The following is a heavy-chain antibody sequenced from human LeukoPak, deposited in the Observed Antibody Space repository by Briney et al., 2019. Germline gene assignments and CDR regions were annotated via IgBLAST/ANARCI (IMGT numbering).Heavy chain of an antibody. D-gene: IGHD6-13*01. CDR2: MNPNSGNT. CDR1: GYTFSSDD. CDR3: ARNLATAAYYFDY. V-gene: IGHV1-8*03. Sequence: KPGASVKVSCKASGYTFSSDDINWVRQATGQGPEWMGWMNPNSGNTDYAPKFQGRVTFTRNTSISTAYMELSSLRSEDTAVYYCARNLATAAYYFDYWGQGTLATVSS. J-gene: IGHJ4*02.